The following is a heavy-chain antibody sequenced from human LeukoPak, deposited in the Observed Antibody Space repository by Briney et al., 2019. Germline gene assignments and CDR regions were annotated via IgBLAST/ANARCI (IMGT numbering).Heavy chain of an antibody. CDR2: INPSGGST. V-gene: IGHV1-46*01. Sequence: ASVKVSCKASGYTFTSYYMHWVRQAPGQGLEWMGIINPSGGSTSYAQKFQGRVTMTRDTSTSTVYMELSSLRSEDTAVYYCANYRIQLWQRNDAFDIWGQGTMVTVSS. D-gene: IGHD5-18*01. CDR3: ANYRIQLWQRNDAFDI. CDR1: GYTFTSYY. J-gene: IGHJ3*02.